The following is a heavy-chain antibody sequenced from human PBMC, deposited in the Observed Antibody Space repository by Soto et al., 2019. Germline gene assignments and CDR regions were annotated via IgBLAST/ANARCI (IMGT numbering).Heavy chain of an antibody. Sequence: SSETLSLTCTASGGSISSYYWSWIRQPPGKGLEWIGYIYYSGSTNYKPSLKSRVTISVDTSTNQFSLKLGSVTADDTAVYYCAREDPGIAAFQHWGQGTLVTVSS. V-gene: IGHV4-59*01. J-gene: IGHJ1*01. CDR2: IYYSGST. CDR1: GGSISSYY. CDR3: AREDPGIAAFQH. D-gene: IGHD6-13*01.